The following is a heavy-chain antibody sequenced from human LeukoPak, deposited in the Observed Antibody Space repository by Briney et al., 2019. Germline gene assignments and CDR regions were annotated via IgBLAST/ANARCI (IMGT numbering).Heavy chain of an antibody. V-gene: IGHV1-8*01. CDR2: MNPNSGNT. D-gene: IGHD3-22*01. CDR3: ASPGNHYDPNGYYPFED. Sequence: ASVKVSCKASGYTFTTYDTTWVRQAPGQGLEWMGWMNPNSGNTGYAPKFKGRVTMTGDASISTAYMELSSLTSEDTAVYYCASPGNHYDPNGYYPFEDWGQGTLVTVSS. J-gene: IGHJ4*02. CDR1: GYTFTTYD.